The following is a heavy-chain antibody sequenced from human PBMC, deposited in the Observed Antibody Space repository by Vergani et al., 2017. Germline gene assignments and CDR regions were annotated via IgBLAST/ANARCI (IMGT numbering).Heavy chain of an antibody. J-gene: IGHJ1*01. V-gene: IGHV4-39*01. Sequence: QLQLQESGPGLVKPSETLSLTCTVPGVSIGSNSYYLGWIRQPPGKGLEWIGTIYYTGTTYYNEAHKSRLTISVDTSKNQFSLNLTSVTAADTAVYYCTRHGRSGWAGYFQHWGQGTLVTASS. CDR3: TRHGRSGWAGYFQH. CDR1: GVSIGSNSYY. D-gene: IGHD6-19*01. CDR2: IYYTGTT.